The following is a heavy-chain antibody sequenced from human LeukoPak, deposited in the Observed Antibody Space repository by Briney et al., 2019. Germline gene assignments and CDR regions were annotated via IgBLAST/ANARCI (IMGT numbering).Heavy chain of an antibody. J-gene: IGHJ5*02. D-gene: IGHD2-15*01. CDR1: GYTFTSYD. Sequence: ASVKVSCKASGYTFTSYDISWVRQAPGQGLEWMGWISAYNGNTNYAQKLQGRVTMTTDTSTSIVYMELRSLRSDDTAVYYCARDRGWELGYCSGGSCYDENWFDPWGQGTLVTVSS. CDR2: ISAYNGNT. V-gene: IGHV1-18*01. CDR3: ARDRGWELGYCSGGSCYDENWFDP.